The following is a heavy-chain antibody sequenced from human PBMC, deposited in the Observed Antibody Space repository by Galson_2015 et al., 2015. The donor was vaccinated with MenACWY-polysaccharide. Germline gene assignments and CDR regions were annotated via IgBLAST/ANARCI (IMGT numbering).Heavy chain of an antibody. V-gene: IGHV1-69*10. Sequence: SVKVSCKASGGTFDDHAFTWLRQAPGQGLEWVGRIIPLLGKPNYAQKIQDRVTIIADKSTSTVYMELSSLRSEDTAVYYCTRVDCSGRTCYFAYWGQGTLVTVSS. CDR1: GGTFDDHA. D-gene: IGHD2-15*01. CDR3: TRVDCSGRTCYFAY. CDR2: IIPLLGKP. J-gene: IGHJ4*02.